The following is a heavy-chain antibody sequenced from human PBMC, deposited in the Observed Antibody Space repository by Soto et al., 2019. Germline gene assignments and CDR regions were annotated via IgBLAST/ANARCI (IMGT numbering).Heavy chain of an antibody. CDR2: IYYSGST. V-gene: IGHV4-39*02. CDR1: GGSISSSSYY. D-gene: IGHD2-2*02. CDR3: ARDWHRYTMERAFDY. Sequence: SETLSLTCTVSGGSISSSSYYWGWIRQPPGKGLEWIGSIYYSGSTYYNPSLKSRVTISVDTSKNQFSLKLSSVTAEDTAVYYCARDWHRYTMERAFDYWGQGTLVTSPQ. J-gene: IGHJ4*02.